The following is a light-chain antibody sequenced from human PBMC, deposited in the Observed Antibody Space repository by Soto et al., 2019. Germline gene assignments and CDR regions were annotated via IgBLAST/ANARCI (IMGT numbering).Light chain of an antibody. CDR1: SSDVGCYDY. V-gene: IGLV2-14*01. CDR2: EVS. Sequence: QSALTQPASVSGSPGQSITISCTGTSSDVGCYDYVSWYQLHPGKAPKLIIFEVSNRPSGVSYRFSGSKSGNTASLTISGLEVEDEDDYFCSSYSISTAYLFGTGTKLTVL. CDR3: SSYSISTAYL. J-gene: IGLJ1*01.